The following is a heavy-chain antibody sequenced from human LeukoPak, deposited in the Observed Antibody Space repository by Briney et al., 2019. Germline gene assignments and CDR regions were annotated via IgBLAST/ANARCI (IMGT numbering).Heavy chain of an antibody. CDR1: GFGFSNFW. Sequence: PGGSLRLSCAASGFGFSNFWMSWVRQAPGKGPEWVANIKEDGSLKNYVDSVEGRFTVSRDNAKNTLYLQMNSLRLEDTAVYYCVRDWAPASMQAAPFDSWGQGTLVTVSS. J-gene: IGHJ4*02. D-gene: IGHD2/OR15-2a*01. CDR3: VRDWAPASMQAAPFDS. V-gene: IGHV3-7*01. CDR2: IKEDGSLK.